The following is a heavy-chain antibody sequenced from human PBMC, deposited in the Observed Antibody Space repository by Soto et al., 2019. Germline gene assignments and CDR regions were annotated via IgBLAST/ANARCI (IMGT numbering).Heavy chain of an antibody. CDR1: GDSVSSCDYY. CDR3: ASYNWHYWFAP. Sequence: PSETLSLTCTVSGDSVSSCDYYWSWIRQPPGKGLEWIGYIYYSGSTTYHPSLKSRVTISLDKSKNQFSLNLSSVTTADTAVYYCASYNWHYWFAPWGQGTLVTVSS. V-gene: IGHV4-61*08. D-gene: IGHD1-7*01. CDR2: IYYSGST. J-gene: IGHJ5*02.